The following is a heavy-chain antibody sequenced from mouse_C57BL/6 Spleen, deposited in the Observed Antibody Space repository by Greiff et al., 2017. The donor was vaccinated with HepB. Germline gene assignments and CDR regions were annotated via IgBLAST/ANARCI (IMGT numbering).Heavy chain of an antibody. Sequence: QVQLKESGPGLVAPSQRLSITCTVSGFSLTSYGVDWVRQSPGKGLEWLGVIWGVGSTNYNSALKSRLSISKDNSKSQVFLKMNSLQTDDTAMYYCASRDYYGSSYPFAYWGQGTLVTVSA. J-gene: IGHJ3*01. CDR2: IWGVGST. CDR3: ASRDYYGSSYPFAY. D-gene: IGHD1-1*01. CDR1: GFSLTSYG. V-gene: IGHV2-6*01.